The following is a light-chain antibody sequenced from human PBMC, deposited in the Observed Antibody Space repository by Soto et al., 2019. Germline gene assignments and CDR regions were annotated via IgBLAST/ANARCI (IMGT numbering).Light chain of an antibody. J-gene: IGKJ3*01. CDR1: QTISSW. Sequence: DIQMTQSPSTLSGSVVDIVTITCRASQTISSWLAWYQQKPGKAPKLLIYKASTLKSGVPSRFSGSGSGTDFTLTISSLQPEDFATYYCQQSYSTPFSFGPGTTGDIK. V-gene: IGKV1-5*03. CDR2: KAS. CDR3: QQSYSTPFS.